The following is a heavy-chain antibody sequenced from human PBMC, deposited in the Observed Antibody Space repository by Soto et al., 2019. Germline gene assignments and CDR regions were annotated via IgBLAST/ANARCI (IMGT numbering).Heavy chain of an antibody. V-gene: IGHV1-8*01. J-gene: IGHJ4*02. CDR3: AAGIHDFWSGYYDY. CDR1: GYTFTSYD. CDR2: MNPNSGNT. D-gene: IGHD3-3*01. Sequence: ASVKVSCKASGYTFTSYDINWVRQVTGQGLEWMGWMNPNSGNTGYAQKFQERATMTRDTSTSTAYMELSSLRSEDTAVYYCAAGIHDFWSGYYDYWGQGTLVTVSS.